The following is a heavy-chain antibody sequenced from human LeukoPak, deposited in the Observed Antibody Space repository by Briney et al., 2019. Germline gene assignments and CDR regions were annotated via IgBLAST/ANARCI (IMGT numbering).Heavy chain of an antibody. J-gene: IGHJ4*02. CDR3: ARGTPFDY. CDR2: INHSGST. CDR1: GGSFSGYY. Sequence: SETLSLTCAVYGGSFSGYYWSWIRQPPGKGLEWMGEINHSGSTNYNPSLKRRVTISVDTSKNQFSLKLSSVTAADTAVYYCARGTPFDYWGQGTLVTVSS. V-gene: IGHV4-34*01.